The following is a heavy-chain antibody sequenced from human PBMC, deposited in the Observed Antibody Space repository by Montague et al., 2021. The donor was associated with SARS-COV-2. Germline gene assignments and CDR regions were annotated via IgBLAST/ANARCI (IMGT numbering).Heavy chain of an antibody. J-gene: IGHJ4*02. Sequence: SLRLSCAASGFTFRSYSMHWVRQVPGRGPVWVSRIKPDGTSTHYAASVKGRFIISRDNARNTLSLQMTNMRADDTAIYYCVRPLCYGDSDYYFESWGQGTLVTVSS. V-gene: IGHV3-74*01. CDR1: GFTFRSYS. CDR3: VRPLCYGDSDYYFES. CDR2: IKPDGTST. D-gene: IGHD4-17*01.